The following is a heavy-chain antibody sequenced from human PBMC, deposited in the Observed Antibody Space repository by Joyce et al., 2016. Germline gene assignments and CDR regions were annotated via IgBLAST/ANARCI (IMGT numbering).Heavy chain of an antibody. CDR2: ISSSGGTT. V-gene: IGHV3-23*01. CDR3: AKGPRIAARPNYYYYGMDA. CDR1: GFTFTNYA. J-gene: IGHJ6*02. Sequence: VQLLESGGALVQPGGSLRLSCAASGFTFTNYAMSWVRQAPGRGLEWVSSISSSGGTTHYADSVKGRFTISRDNSKNTLNLQVNSLRAEDTAIYYCAKGPRIAARPNYYYYGMDAWGQGTTVTVSS. D-gene: IGHD6-6*01.